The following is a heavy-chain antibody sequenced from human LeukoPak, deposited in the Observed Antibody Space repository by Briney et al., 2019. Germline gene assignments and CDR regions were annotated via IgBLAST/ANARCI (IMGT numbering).Heavy chain of an antibody. D-gene: IGHD2-2*01. Sequence: GGSLRLSCAASGFTFSSYAMSWVRQAPGKGLEWVSAIGGSGGSTYYADSVKGRFTISRDNSKNTLYLQMNSLRAEDTAVYYCANRSLGYCSSTSCYEGGWFDPWGQGTPVTVSS. CDR2: IGGSGGST. CDR1: GFTFSSYA. CDR3: ANRSLGYCSSTSCYEGGWFDP. V-gene: IGHV3-23*01. J-gene: IGHJ5*02.